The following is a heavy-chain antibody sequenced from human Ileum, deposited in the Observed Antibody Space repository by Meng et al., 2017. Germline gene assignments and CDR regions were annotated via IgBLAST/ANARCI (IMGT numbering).Heavy chain of an antibody. CDR1: GFTFSSYA. D-gene: IGHD3-22*01. Sequence: GESLKISCAASGFTFSSYAMSWVRQAPGKGLEWVSAISGSGGSTYYADSVKGRFTISRDNSKNTLYLQMNSLRAEDTAVYYCAKDWRTYYYDSSGYYYSLFDYWGQGTLVTVSS. CDR3: AKDWRTYYYDSSGYYYSLFDY. V-gene: IGHV3-23*01. J-gene: IGHJ4*02. CDR2: ISGSGGST.